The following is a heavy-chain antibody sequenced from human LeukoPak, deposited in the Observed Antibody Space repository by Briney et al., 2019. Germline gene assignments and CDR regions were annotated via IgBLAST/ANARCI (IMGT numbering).Heavy chain of an antibody. CDR1: GFTFSSYS. V-gene: IGHV3-23*01. J-gene: IGHJ5*02. Sequence: GGSLRLSCAASGFTFSSYSMNWVRQAPGKGLEWVSAISGSGGSTYYADSVKGRFTISRDSSKNTLYLQMNSLRAEDTAVYYCAKVHEQWLVRLNWFDPWGQGTLATVSS. D-gene: IGHD6-19*01. CDR2: ISGSGGST. CDR3: AKVHEQWLVRLNWFDP.